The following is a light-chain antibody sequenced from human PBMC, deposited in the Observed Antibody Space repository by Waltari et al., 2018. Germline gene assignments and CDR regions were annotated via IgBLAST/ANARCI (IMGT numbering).Light chain of an antibody. Sequence: QSALTQPASVSGSPGQSITISCTGTSSDIGGYNYVPWYQEHPGRAPKLMIFDVSDRPSGVSNRFSGSKSGNMASLTISGLQADDEADYYCSSYTSSGTPWVFGGGTKLTVL. CDR2: DVS. J-gene: IGLJ3*02. CDR1: SSDIGGYNY. CDR3: SSYTSSGTPWV. V-gene: IGLV2-14*03.